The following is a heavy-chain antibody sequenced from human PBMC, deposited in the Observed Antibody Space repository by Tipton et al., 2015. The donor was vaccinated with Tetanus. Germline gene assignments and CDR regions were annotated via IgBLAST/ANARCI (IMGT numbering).Heavy chain of an antibody. CDR1: GGSISSSSYY. J-gene: IGHJ6*02. D-gene: IGHD4-17*01. CDR2: IYYSGST. V-gene: IGHV4-39*02. CDR3: ARDRGLTTGGGIGMDV. Sequence: TLSLTCTVSGGSISSSSYYWGWIRQPPGKGLEWIGSIYYSGSTYYNPSLKSRVTISVETSKNQFSLKLSSVTAADTAVYYCARDRGLTTGGGIGMDVWGQGTTVTVSS.